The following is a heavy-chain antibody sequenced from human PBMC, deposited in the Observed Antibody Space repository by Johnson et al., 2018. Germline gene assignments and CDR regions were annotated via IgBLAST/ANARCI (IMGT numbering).Heavy chain of an antibody. CDR1: GFTASSNE. Sequence: EVQLVETRGVLVQPGGSLRLSCAASGFTASSNEMSWVRQAPGKGLEWVSYISGDSGTIYYADSVKGLFTISRHNAKSSLYVQMNSLRAEDTAVYYCERDSLVALDLWGQGPMVTVSS. V-gene: IGHV3-48*04. D-gene: IGHD3-16*02. CDR2: ISGDSGTI. J-gene: IGHJ3*01. CDR3: ERDSLVALDL.